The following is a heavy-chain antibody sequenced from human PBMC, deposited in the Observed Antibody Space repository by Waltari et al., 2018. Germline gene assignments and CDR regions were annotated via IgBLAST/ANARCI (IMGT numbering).Heavy chain of an antibody. Sequence: QVQLQESGPGLVKPSETLSLTCTVSGGSISSYYWRWIRQPPGKGLEWIGYIYYSGSTNYNPSRKSRVTISVDTSKNQFSLKLSSVTAADTAVYYCARVGLRYFDLWGRGTLVTVSS. CDR2: IYYSGST. CDR1: GGSISSYY. CDR3: ARVGLRYFDL. J-gene: IGHJ2*01. V-gene: IGHV4-59*01.